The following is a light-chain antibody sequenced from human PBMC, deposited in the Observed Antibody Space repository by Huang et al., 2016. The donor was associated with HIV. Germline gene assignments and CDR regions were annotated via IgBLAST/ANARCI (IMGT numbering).Light chain of an antibody. CDR2: DAA. V-gene: IGKV3-11*01. CDR3: QQRINWPFT. J-gene: IGKJ3*01. Sequence: ETVLTQSPATLSLSPGERATLSCRASQSISSYLTWFQQKPGQAPRLLFYDAANRATGIPTRFSGSGSGTDFTLTISSLEPEDFAVYYCQQRINWPFTFGPGTKVDIK. CDR1: QSISSY.